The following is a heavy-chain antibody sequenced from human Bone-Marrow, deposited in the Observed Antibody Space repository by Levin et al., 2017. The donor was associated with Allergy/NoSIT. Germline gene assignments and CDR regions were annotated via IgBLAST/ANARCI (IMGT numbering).Heavy chain of an antibody. CDR3: ATDRIAVGAPYFFDN. Sequence: KPGGSLRLSCAASGFDFSDNYMSWIRQAPGKGLEWVACISRTSHYTDYADSVKGRFTISRDNGQNSLFLQMNSLRAEDTAIYFCATDRIAVGAPYFFDNWGQGTLVTVSS. D-gene: IGHD6-19*01. J-gene: IGHJ4*02. CDR1: GFDFSDNY. V-gene: IGHV3-11*05. CDR2: ISRTSHYT.